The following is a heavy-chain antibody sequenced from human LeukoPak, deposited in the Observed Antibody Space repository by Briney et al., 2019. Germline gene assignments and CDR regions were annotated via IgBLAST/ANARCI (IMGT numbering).Heavy chain of an antibody. J-gene: IGHJ4*02. V-gene: IGHV4-59*08. D-gene: IGHD3-22*01. Sequence: SETLSLTCTVSGGSISSYYWSWIRQPPGKGLEWIGYIYYSGSTNYNPSLKSRVTISVDTSKNQFSLKLSSVTAADTAVYYCARGTFRYYYDSSGRITPVYFDYWGQGTLVTVSS. CDR3: ARGTFRYYYDSSGRITPVYFDY. CDR2: IYYSGST. CDR1: GGSISSYY.